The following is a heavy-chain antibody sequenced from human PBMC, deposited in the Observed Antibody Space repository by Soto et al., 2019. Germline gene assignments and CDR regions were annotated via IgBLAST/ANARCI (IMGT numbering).Heavy chain of an antibody. CDR2: IYYSGST. Sequence: KASETLSLTCTVSGGSISSSSYYWGWIRQPPGKGLEWIGSIYYSGSTYYNPSLKSRVTISVGTSKNQFSLKLSSVTAADTAVYYCARQTNPGYSSSWFDYWGQGTLVTVSS. CDR1: GGSISSSSYY. CDR3: ARQTNPGYSSSWFDY. V-gene: IGHV4-39*01. D-gene: IGHD6-13*01. J-gene: IGHJ4*02.